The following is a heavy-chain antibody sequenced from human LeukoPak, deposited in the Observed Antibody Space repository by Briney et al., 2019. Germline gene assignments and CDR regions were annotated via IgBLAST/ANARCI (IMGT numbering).Heavy chain of an antibody. V-gene: IGHV3-74*01. Sequence: WGSLRLSCAASGFTFSNYWMHWVRQAPGKGLVWVSRIHSDGSNTNYADSVKGRFTISRDNAKNTLYLQMNSLRAEDTAVYYCGRQGASYAFDIWGQGTTVTVSS. D-gene: IGHD1-26*01. CDR3: GRQGASYAFDI. CDR1: GFTFSNYW. J-gene: IGHJ3*02. CDR2: IHSDGSNT.